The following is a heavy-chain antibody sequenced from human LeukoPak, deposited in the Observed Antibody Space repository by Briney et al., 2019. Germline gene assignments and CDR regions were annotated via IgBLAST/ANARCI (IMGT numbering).Heavy chain of an antibody. J-gene: IGHJ6*02. CDR3: ARVMTTYYYGVDV. CDR2: IYSGGST. CDR1: GSSVSGNY. V-gene: IGHV3-66*01. Sequence: PGGSLRLSCAAPGSSVSGNYMNWVRQAPGKGLEWVSVIYSGGSTYYADSVKGRFTISRDNSKNTLYLQMNSLRAEDTAVYYCARVMTTYYYGVDVWGQGTTVTVSS. D-gene: IGHD4-11*01.